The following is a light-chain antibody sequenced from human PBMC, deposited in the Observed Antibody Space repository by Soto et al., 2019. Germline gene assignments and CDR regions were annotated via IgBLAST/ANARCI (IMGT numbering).Light chain of an antibody. CDR2: WAS. CDR1: HNILHSSDNKNY. V-gene: IGKV4-1*01. Sequence: DIVLNQSTDSLDVSLVDMATINCKSSHNILHSSDNKNYLSWYQQRPGQPPKLLFYWASTRESGVPDRFSGSGSGTHFTLTITSLQAEDVAVYYCQQYYSSPPTFGQGTKVDI. CDR3: QQYYSSPPT. J-gene: IGKJ1*01.